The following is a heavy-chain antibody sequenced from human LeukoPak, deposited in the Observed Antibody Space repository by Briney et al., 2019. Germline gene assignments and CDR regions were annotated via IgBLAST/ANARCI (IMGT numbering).Heavy chain of an antibody. V-gene: IGHV3-23*01. CDR2: ISGSGGST. CDR1: GFTFSSYG. CDR3: AKVPVVVTAIGGFDY. Sequence: GGSLRLSCAASGFTFSSYGMSWVRQAPRKGLEWVSGISGSGGSTYYADSVKGRFTISRDNSKNTLYLQMNSLRAEDTAVYYCAKVPVVVTAIGGFDYWGQGTLVTVSS. D-gene: IGHD2-21*02. J-gene: IGHJ4*02.